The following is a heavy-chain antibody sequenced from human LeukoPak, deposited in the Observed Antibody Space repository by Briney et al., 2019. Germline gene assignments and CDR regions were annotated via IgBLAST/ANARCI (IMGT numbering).Heavy chain of an antibody. CDR3: ARHEEYCSSTSCSYYFDY. J-gene: IGHJ4*02. CDR1: GYTLTELS. Sequence: ASVKVSCKVSGYTLTELSMHWVRQAPGKGLEWMGGFDPEDGETIYAQKFQGRVTMTEDTSTDTAYMELSSLRSEDTAVYYCARHEEYCSSTSCSYYFDYWGQGTLVTVCS. D-gene: IGHD2-2*01. CDR2: FDPEDGET. V-gene: IGHV1-24*01.